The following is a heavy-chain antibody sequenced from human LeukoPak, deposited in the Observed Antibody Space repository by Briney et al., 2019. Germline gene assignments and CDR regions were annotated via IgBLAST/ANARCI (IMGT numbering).Heavy chain of an antibody. D-gene: IGHD3-9*01. V-gene: IGHV4-4*07. CDR3: ASSVRYFDWLGRNWFDP. CDR1: GGSISSYY. Sequence: SETLSLTCTVSGGSISSYYWSWIRQPAGKGLEWIGRIYTSGSTNYNPSLKSRVTMSVDTSKNQFSLKLSSVTAADTAVYYCASSVRYFDWLGRNWFDPWGQGTLVTVSS. CDR2: IYTSGST. J-gene: IGHJ5*02.